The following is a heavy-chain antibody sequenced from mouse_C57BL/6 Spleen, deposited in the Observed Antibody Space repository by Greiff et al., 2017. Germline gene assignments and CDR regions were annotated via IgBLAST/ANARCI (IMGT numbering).Heavy chain of an antibody. CDR1: GFSLTSYG. V-gene: IGHV2-4*01. D-gene: IGHD2-2*01. J-gene: IGHJ3*01. CDR3: AKADYGYDAWFAY. CDR2: IWSGGST. Sequence: QVQLQQSGPGLVQPSQSLSITCTVSGFSLTSYGVHWVRQPPGKGLEWLGVIWSGGSTDYNSAFISRLSISKDNSKSHVFFNMNSLQADDAALYYCAKADYGYDAWFAYWGQGTLVTVSA.